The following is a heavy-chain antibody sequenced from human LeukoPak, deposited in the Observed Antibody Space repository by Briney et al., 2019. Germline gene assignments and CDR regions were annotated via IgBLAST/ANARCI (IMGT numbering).Heavy chain of an antibody. D-gene: IGHD5-18*01. J-gene: IGHJ4*02. V-gene: IGHV4-59*01. CDR3: AGRHTGTFEY. Sequence: SETLSLTCTVSGGSMSSYYWTWIRQPPGKGLEWIGYVYSSGSTNYNPSLKSRVTISVDTSKNQFSLKLSSVTAADTAVYYCAGRHTGTFEYWGRGALVTVSS. CDR2: VYSSGST. CDR1: GGSMSSYY.